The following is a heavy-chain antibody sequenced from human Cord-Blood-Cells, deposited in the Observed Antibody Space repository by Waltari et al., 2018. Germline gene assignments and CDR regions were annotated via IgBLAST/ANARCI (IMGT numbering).Heavy chain of an antibody. Sequence: QVQLVQSGAEVKKPGSSVKVSCKASGGTFSSYAISWVRQAPGSGLEWMGGIIPIFGTANYAQKFQGRVTITADESTSTAYMELSSLRSEDTAVYYCARGPSSPGYSSSWVAAFDIWGQGTMVTASS. CDR1: GGTFSSYA. J-gene: IGHJ3*02. CDR3: ARGPSSPGYSSSWVAAFDI. D-gene: IGHD6-13*01. V-gene: IGHV1-69*01. CDR2: IIPIFGTA.